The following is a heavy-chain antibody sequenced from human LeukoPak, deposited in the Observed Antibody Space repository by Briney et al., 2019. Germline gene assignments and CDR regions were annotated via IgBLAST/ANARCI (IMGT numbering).Heavy chain of an antibody. CDR1: GVSFSGYY. CDR2: INHSGST. D-gene: IGHD5-12*01. V-gene: IGHV4-34*01. CDR3: ARGRPRGYSGYDGDY. J-gene: IGHJ4*02. Sequence: PSETLSLTCAVYGVSFSGYYWSWLRQPPGKGLEWVGEINHSGSTNYNPSLKSRVTISVDTSKNQFSLKLSSVTAADTAVYYCARGRPRGYSGYDGDYWGQGTLVTVSS.